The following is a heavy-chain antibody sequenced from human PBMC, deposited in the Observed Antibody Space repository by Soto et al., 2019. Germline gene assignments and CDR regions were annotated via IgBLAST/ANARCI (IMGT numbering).Heavy chain of an antibody. V-gene: IGHV4-59*01. J-gene: IGHJ6*03. CDR1: GGSISSYY. CDR3: ARERYQLLDGYYYYYMDV. D-gene: IGHD2-2*01. CDR2: IYYSGST. Sequence: SETLSLTCTVSGGSISSYYWSWIRQPPGKGLEWIGYIYYSGSTNYNPSLKSRVTISVDTSKNQFSLKLSSVTAADTAVYYCARERYQLLDGYYYYYMDVWGKGTMVTVSS.